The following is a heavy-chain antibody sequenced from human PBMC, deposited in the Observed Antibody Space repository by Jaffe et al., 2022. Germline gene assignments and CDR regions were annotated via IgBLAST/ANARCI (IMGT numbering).Heavy chain of an antibody. Sequence: QVQLQESGPGLVKPSETLSLTCTVSGGSISSYYWSWIRQPPGKGLEWIGYIYYSGSTNYNPSLKSRVTISVDTSKNQFSLKLSSVTAADTAVYYCARALPLRITMVQGVIIIPPSDAFDIWGQGTMVTVSS. CDR2: IYYSGST. CDR3: ARALPLRITMVQGVIIIPPSDAFDI. J-gene: IGHJ3*02. CDR1: GGSISSYY. V-gene: IGHV4-59*01. D-gene: IGHD3-10*01.